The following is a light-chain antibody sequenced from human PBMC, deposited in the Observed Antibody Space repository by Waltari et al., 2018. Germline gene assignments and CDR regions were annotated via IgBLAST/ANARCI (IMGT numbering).Light chain of an antibody. CDR2: GQN. J-gene: IGLJ2*01. CDR1: SLRSYY. CDR3: NSRDSSGNHLGV. Sequence: SSELTQDPAVSVALGQTVRITCQGDSLRSYYASWYQQKPGQAPVLVIYGQNNRPSGIPDRFSGSSSGNTASLTITGAQAEDEADYYCNSRDSSGNHLGVFGGGTKLTVL. V-gene: IGLV3-19*01.